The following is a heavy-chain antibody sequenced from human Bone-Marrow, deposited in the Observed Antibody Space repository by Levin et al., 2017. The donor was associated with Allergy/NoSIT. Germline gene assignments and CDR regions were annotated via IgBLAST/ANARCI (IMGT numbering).Heavy chain of an antibody. D-gene: IGHD3-16*02. CDR2: ISGNSRVI. CDR3: VSYRDGPYIPIAY. J-gene: IGHJ4*02. Sequence: GGSLRLSCVVSGFTFSDYAMSWIRQTPDKGLEWISIISGNSRVIYYADSVRGRFTISRDNSKNTLYLQMNSLRADDTALYYCVSYRDGPYIPIAYWGQGTLVTVSS. CDR1: GFTFSDYA. V-gene: IGHV3-23*01.